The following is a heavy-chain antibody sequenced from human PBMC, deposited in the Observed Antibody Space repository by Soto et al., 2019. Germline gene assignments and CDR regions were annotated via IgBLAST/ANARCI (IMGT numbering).Heavy chain of an antibody. CDR1: GCSISSSSYY. J-gene: IGHJ6*02. V-gene: IGHV4-39*01. D-gene: IGHD6-13*01. CDR2: IYYSGST. CDR3: ARTVYSSSWYAGPCDSYYGLEV. Sequence: PSETLSLTCTVSGCSISSSSYYWGWIRQPPGKGLERIGSIYYSGSTYYNPSLKSRGTISVDTSKNQFSLKLGSVTAADTAVYYCARTVYSSSWYAGPCDSYYGLEVWGQG.